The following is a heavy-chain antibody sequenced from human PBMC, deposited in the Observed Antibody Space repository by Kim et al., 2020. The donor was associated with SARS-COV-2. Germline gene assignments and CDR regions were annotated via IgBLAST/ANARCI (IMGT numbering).Heavy chain of an antibody. Sequence: GESLKISCKGSGYSFTSYWISWVRQMPGKGLEWMGRIDPSDSYTNYSPSFQGHVTISADKSISTAYLQWSSLKASDTAMYYCARPHYYGSGYYYYYYGMDVWGQRTTVTVSS. D-gene: IGHD3-10*01. CDR1: GYSFTSYW. J-gene: IGHJ6*02. CDR2: IDPSDSYT. CDR3: ARPHYYGSGYYYYYYGMDV. V-gene: IGHV5-10-1*01.